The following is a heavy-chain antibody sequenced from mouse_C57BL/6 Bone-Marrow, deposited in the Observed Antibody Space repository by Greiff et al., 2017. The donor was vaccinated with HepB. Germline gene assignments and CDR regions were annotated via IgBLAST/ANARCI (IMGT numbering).Heavy chain of an antibody. Sequence: EVKLEESGGDLVKPGGSLKFSCAASGFTFSSYGMSWVRQTPDKRLEWVATISSGGSYTYYPDSVKGRFTISRDNAKNTLYLQMSSLKSEDTAMYYCARRGYYPWFAYWGQGTLVTVSA. D-gene: IGHD2-3*01. CDR1: GFTFSSYG. CDR3: ARRGYYPWFAY. J-gene: IGHJ3*01. CDR2: ISSGGSYT. V-gene: IGHV5-6*02.